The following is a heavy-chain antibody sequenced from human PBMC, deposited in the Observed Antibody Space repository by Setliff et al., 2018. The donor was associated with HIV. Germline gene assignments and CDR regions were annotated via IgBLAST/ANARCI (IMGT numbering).Heavy chain of an antibody. J-gene: IGHJ3*02. CDR3: ARPGLVEKEDAFDI. D-gene: IGHD6-6*01. Sequence: SETLSLTCTVSGGSISSHFWSWNRQPPGKGLEWIGYIYYSGSTNYNPSLRSRVTISLDTSKNQFSLKLRSVTAADTAVYYCARPGLVEKEDAFDIWGQGTMVTVSS. V-gene: IGHV4-59*11. CDR1: GGSISSHF. CDR2: IYYSGST.